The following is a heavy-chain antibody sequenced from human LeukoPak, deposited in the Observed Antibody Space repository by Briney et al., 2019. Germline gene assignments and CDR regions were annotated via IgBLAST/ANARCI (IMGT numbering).Heavy chain of an antibody. J-gene: IGHJ4*02. V-gene: IGHV3-74*01. D-gene: IGHD2/OR15-2a*01. Sequence: ETLSLTCTVSGASISSYNWNWVRQAPGKGLVWVSHINSDGSWTSYADSVKGRFTISKDNAKNTVYLQMNSLRAEDTAVYYCVSFYETYWGRGTLVTVSS. CDR2: INSDGSWT. CDR3: VSFYETY. CDR1: GASISSYN.